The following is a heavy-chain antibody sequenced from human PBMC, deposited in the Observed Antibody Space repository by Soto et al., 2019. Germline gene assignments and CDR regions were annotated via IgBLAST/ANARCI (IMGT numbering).Heavy chain of an antibody. Sequence: TLRLSCTAAVFSFTTYVMHWVRQAPGKWLEWFALISHDGSYKYYGDAVKGRSTISRDTSKNAVYLEMNSLRPEDTAVYYCAKGLLAIVGTTLPRDAFNIWGQGTMVTVSS. D-gene: IGHD1-26*01. CDR2: ISHDGSYK. CDR3: AKGLLAIVGTTLPRDAFNI. CDR1: VFSFTTYV. J-gene: IGHJ3*02. V-gene: IGHV3-30*18.